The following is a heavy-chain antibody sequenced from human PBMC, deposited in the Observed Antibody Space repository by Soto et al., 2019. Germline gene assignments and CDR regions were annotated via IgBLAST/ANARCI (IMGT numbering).Heavy chain of an antibody. J-gene: IGHJ6*02. CDR3: ARESRSVTNFYYYYGMDV. CDR1: GGSISSGGYS. V-gene: IGHV4-30-2*01. CDR2: IYHSGST. D-gene: IGHD4-17*01. Sequence: SETLSLTCAVSGGSISSGGYSWSWIRQPPGKGLEWIGYIYHSGSTYYNPSLKSRVTISVDRSKNQFSLKLSSVTAADTAVYYCARESRSVTNFYYYYGMDVCAQGTTVTVSS.